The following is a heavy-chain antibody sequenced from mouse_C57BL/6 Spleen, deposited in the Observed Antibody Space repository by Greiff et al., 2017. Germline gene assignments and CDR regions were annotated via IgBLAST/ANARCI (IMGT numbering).Heavy chain of an antibody. Sequence: QVQLQQSGAELVRPGTSVKVSCKASGYAFTNYLIEWVQQRPGQGLEWIGVINPGSGGTNYNEKFKGKATLTADKSSSTAYMQLSSLTSEDSTVYFCARSSFYSNYPTWFAYWGQGTLVTVSA. CDR2: INPGSGGT. CDR3: ARSSFYSNYPTWFAY. V-gene: IGHV1-54*01. CDR1: GYAFTNYL. D-gene: IGHD2-5*01. J-gene: IGHJ3*01.